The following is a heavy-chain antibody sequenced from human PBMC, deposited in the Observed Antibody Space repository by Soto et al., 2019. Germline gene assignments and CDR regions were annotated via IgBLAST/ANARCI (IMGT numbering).Heavy chain of an antibody. Sequence: QVQLVQSGAEVKKPGASVKVSCKASGYTFTSYDITWVRQATGQGLEWMGWMNPNSGNTGYAQKFQGRVTMTRNTSISTAYMELSSLRSEDTAVYYCARGSRYYDFWSGYYSTYYYYYMDVWGKGTTVTVSS. V-gene: IGHV1-8*01. CDR1: GYTFTSYD. CDR2: MNPNSGNT. J-gene: IGHJ6*03. CDR3: ARGSRYYDFWSGYYSTYYYYYMDV. D-gene: IGHD3-3*01.